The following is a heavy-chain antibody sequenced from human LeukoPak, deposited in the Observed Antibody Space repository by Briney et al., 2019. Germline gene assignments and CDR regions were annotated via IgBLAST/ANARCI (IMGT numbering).Heavy chain of an antibody. CDR3: ARDSGGSYYKAFDY. V-gene: IGHV1-2*02. J-gene: IGHJ4*02. D-gene: IGHD1-26*01. CDR2: INPNSGGT. Sequence: GASVKVSCKASGYTFTGYYMHWVRQAPGQGLEWMGWINPNSGGTNYAQKFQGRVTMTRDTSISTAYMELSRLRSDDTAVYYCARDSGGSYYKAFDYWGQGTLVTVSS. CDR1: GYTFTGYY.